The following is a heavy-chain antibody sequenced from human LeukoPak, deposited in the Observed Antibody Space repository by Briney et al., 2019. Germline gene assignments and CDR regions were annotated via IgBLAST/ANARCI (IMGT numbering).Heavy chain of an antibody. CDR3: ARECRSSGWFES. CDR1: GDSINSYY. CDR2: ISYSGNT. D-gene: IGHD6-19*01. V-gene: IGHV4-59*01. J-gene: IGHJ5*01. Sequence: SETLSLTCTVSGDSINSYYWSWIRQPPEKGLEWVGFISYSGNTQYNPSIESRVTISVDTSNNQFSLELSSVTAADTAVYYCARECRSSGWFESWGPGTLVTVSS.